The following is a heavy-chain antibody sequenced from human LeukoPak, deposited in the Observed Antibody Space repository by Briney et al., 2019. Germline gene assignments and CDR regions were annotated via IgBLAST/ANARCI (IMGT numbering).Heavy chain of an antibody. J-gene: IGHJ5*02. CDR2: MNPNSGNT. CDR1: GYTFTSYD. V-gene: IGHV1-8*01. CDR3: ARGSYYGSGNQNWFDP. Sequence: ASVKVSCKASGYTFTSYDINWARQATGQGLEWMGWMNPNSGNTGYAQKFQGRVTMTRNTSISTAYMELSSLRSEDTAVYYCARGSYYGSGNQNWFDPWGQGTLVTVSS. D-gene: IGHD3-10*01.